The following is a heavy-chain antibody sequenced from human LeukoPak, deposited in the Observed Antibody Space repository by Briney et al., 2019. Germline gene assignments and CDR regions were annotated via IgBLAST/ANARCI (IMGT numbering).Heavy chain of an antibody. J-gene: IGHJ6*02. CDR3: ARDTDYYGSGSLDV. CDR1: GFTFSNYV. D-gene: IGHD3-10*01. Sequence: GGSLRLSCAASGFTFSNYVMSWVRQAPGKGLEWVSAISGSGGNTYYADSVKGRFTISRDNSKNTLYLQMNSLRAEDTAVYYCARDTDYYGSGSLDVWGQGTTVTVSS. V-gene: IGHV3-23*01. CDR2: ISGSGGNT.